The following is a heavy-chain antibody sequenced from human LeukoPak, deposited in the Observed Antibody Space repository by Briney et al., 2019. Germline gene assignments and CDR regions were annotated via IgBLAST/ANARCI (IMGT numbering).Heavy chain of an antibody. Sequence: ASVKVSCKASGYTFTSYGISRVRQAPGQGLEWMGWISAYNGNTNYAQKLQGRVTMTTDTSTSTAYMELRSLRSDDTAVYYCARPLNCGGDCYSGMDYWGQGTLVTVSS. D-gene: IGHD2-21*02. CDR2: ISAYNGNT. CDR3: ARPLNCGGDCYSGMDY. CDR1: GYTFTSYG. V-gene: IGHV1-18*01. J-gene: IGHJ4*02.